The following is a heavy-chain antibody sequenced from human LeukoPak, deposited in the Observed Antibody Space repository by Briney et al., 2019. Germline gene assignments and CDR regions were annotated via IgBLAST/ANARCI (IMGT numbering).Heavy chain of an antibody. D-gene: IGHD6-13*01. Sequence: AGGSLRLSCAASGFTIFKAWMTWMRQAPGKGLEWVGRIKSETDGGTTDYAAPVKGRFTISRDDSKTTLYLQINSLKTEDTAVYYCTKAWGWYSSNNCEDYWGQGTLVTVSS. CDR2: IKSETDGGTT. CDR1: GFTIFKAW. CDR3: TKAWGWYSSNNCEDY. V-gene: IGHV3-15*01. J-gene: IGHJ4*02.